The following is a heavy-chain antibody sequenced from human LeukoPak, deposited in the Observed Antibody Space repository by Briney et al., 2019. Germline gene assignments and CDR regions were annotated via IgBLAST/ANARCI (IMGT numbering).Heavy chain of an antibody. CDR1: GFTFSSYA. CDR3: ARDQDYYDSSGYLRVNYYYYYGMDV. Sequence: GGSLRLSCAASGFTFSSYAMHWVRQAPGKGLEWVAVISYDGSNKYYADSVKGRFTIFRDNSKNTLYLQMNSLRAEDTAVYYCARDQDYYDSSGYLRVNYYYYYGMDVWGQGTTVTVSS. V-gene: IGHV3-30*04. D-gene: IGHD3-22*01. J-gene: IGHJ6*02. CDR2: ISYDGSNK.